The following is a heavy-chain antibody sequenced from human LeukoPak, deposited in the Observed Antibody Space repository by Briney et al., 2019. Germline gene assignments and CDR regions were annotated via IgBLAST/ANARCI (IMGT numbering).Heavy chain of an antibody. CDR2: IYYSGST. Sequence: SETLSLTCTVSGGSISSYYWSWIRQPPGKGLEWIGYIYYSGSTNYNPSLKSRVTISVDTSKNQFSLKLSSVTAADTAVYSCARHYSDSSGYYQVYFDYWGQGTLVTVSS. CDR3: ARHYSDSSGYYQVYFDY. CDR1: GGSISSYY. D-gene: IGHD3-22*01. J-gene: IGHJ4*02. V-gene: IGHV4-59*08.